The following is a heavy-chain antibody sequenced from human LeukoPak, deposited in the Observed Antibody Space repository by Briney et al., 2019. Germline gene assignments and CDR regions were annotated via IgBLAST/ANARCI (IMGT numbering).Heavy chain of an antibody. CDR2: IYAAGNT. Sequence: GGSLTPSCAASGFTVSSNYVSWVSQGPGKGLEWVSVIYAAGNTYYADSVKGRFTISRDNSKNTLYLQMSSLRAEDTAVYYCARASQYRFDHWGPGTLVTVSS. V-gene: IGHV3-66*01. J-gene: IGHJ5*02. CDR1: GFTVSSNY. CDR3: ARASQYRFDH. D-gene: IGHD2/OR15-2a*01.